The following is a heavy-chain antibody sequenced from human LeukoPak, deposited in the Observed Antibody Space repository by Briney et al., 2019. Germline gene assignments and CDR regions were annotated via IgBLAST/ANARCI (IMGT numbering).Heavy chain of an antibody. V-gene: IGHV4-59*08. CDR3: ARHWYSRAAFDY. D-gene: IGHD1-26*01. J-gene: IGHJ4*02. CDR2: IYYTGST. Sequence: SETLSLTCTVSGGSISSYYWSWIRQTPGKGLEWIGSIYYTGSTNYSPSLKSRVTVSVDTSKNQFSLKLSSVTAADTAVYYCARHWYSRAAFDYWGQGTLVTVSS. CDR1: GGSISSYY.